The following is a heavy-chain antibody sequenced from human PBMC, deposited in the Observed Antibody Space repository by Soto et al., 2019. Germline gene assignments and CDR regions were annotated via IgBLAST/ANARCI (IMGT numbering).Heavy chain of an antibody. Sequence: QIQLVQSGAEVKKPGASVKVSCKASGYTFTTYGISWVRQAPGQGLEWMGWISVYNGHTEYAQELQGRVTMTTDTSTSTVYMELRSLRFDDTAVYYCARGRKGYAMVGPWGQGTLVTVSS. D-gene: IGHD2-15*01. J-gene: IGHJ5*02. V-gene: IGHV1-18*04. CDR3: ARGRKGYAMVGP. CDR1: GYTFTTYG. CDR2: ISVYNGHT.